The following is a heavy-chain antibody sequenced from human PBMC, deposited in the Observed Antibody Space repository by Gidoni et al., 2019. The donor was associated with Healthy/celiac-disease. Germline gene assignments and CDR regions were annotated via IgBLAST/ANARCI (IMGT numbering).Heavy chain of an antibody. Sequence: EVQLVQSGAEVKKPGESLKISCKGSGYSFTSYCIGWVRQMPGKGLEWMGIIYPGDSDTRYSPSFQGQVTISADKSISTAYLQWSSLKASDTAMYYCARTYYYDSSGYYYGASDYWGQGTLVTVSS. J-gene: IGHJ4*02. CDR2: IYPGDSDT. CDR3: ARTYYYDSSGYYYGASDY. D-gene: IGHD3-22*01. V-gene: IGHV5-51*01. CDR1: GYSFTSYC.